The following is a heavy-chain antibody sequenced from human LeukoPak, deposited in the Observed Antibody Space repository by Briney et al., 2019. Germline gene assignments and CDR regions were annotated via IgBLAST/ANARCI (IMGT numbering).Heavy chain of an antibody. D-gene: IGHD3-3*01. CDR1: GFTMKNFG. CDR3: VRGADMNYNFENSFYFDS. J-gene: IGHJ4*02. CDR2: IWYDGSQR. V-gene: IGHV3-33*01. Sequence: GGSLRLSCAVSGFTMKNFGMHWVRQAPGKGLEWVAVIWYDGSQRHYMDSVKGRFAISRENSMNTLSLEMNGLRVDDTAVYYCVRGADMNYNFENSFYFDSWGQGALVIVSS.